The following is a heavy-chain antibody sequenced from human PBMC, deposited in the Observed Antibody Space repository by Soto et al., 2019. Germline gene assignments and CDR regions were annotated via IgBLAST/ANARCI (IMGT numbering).Heavy chain of an antibody. J-gene: IGHJ6*03. V-gene: IGHV3-33*01. CDR2: VWYDGSRT. CDR3: ARGTSHSYYYVDV. D-gene: IGHD1-26*01. Sequence: QEQLVESGGGVVQPGGSLRLSCEASGFSFSYYGLHWVRQAPGKGLEWVALVWYDGSRTYYSDSVKGRFTISRDNFKKTVDLQMNGMRVEDTALYYCARGTSHSYYYVDVWGEGTTVTVSS. CDR1: GFSFSYYG.